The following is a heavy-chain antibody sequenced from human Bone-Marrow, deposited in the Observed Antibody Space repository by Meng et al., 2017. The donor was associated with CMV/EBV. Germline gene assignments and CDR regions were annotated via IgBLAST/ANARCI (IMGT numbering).Heavy chain of an antibody. V-gene: IGHV3-23*03. CDR1: GFTFSSYA. CDR3: ARGGYSSSWYEVVEQYYFDY. CDR2: IYSGGSST. J-gene: IGHJ4*02. D-gene: IGHD6-13*01. Sequence: GGSLRLSCAASGFTFSSYAMSWVRQAPGKGLEWVSVIYSGGSSTYCADSVKGRFTISRDNAKNSLYLQMNSLRAEDTAVYYCARGGYSSSWYEVVEQYYFDYWAQGTLVTVSS.